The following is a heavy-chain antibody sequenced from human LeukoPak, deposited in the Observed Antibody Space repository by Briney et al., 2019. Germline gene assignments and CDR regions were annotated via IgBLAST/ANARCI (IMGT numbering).Heavy chain of an antibody. J-gene: IGHJ6*03. D-gene: IGHD6-6*01. CDR1: GYTFTGYY. Sequence: ASVKVSCKASGYTFTGYYMHWVRQAPGQGLEWMGWINPNSGGTNYAQKFQGRVTMTRDTSISTAYRELSRLSSDDTAVYYCARGPYSSSLDPHYYYYYMDVWGKGTTVTVSS. V-gene: IGHV1-2*02. CDR2: INPNSGGT. CDR3: ARGPYSSSLDPHYYYYYMDV.